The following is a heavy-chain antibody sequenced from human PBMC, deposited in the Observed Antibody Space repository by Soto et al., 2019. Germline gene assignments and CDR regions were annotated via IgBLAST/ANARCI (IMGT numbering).Heavy chain of an antibody. CDR2: TGGSGSSA. CDR3: ARRHYDSSGFPS. J-gene: IGHJ5*02. D-gene: IGHD3-22*01. Sequence: GGSLRLSCAASGFTFSTYAMSWVRQAPGKGLEWVSGTGGSGSSADYADSVKGRFTISRDNSKNTLYLQMNSLRSEDTAVYYCARRHYDSSGFPSWGQGTLVTVSS. CDR1: GFTFSTYA. V-gene: IGHV3-23*01.